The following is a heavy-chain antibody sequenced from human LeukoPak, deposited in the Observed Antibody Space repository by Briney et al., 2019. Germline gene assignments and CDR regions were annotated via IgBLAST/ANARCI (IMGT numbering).Heavy chain of an antibody. V-gene: IGHV3-48*01. Sequence: GGSLRLSCVVSGFTFSKYGMNWVRQVPGKGLEWVSYTTNTTSTVYYADSVKGRFTISRDNAKNSLFLEMNSLRVEDSAIYYYASAKFDLWGQGTLVTVSS. CDR1: GFTFSKYG. J-gene: IGHJ5*02. CDR2: TTNTTSTV. CDR3: ASAKFDL.